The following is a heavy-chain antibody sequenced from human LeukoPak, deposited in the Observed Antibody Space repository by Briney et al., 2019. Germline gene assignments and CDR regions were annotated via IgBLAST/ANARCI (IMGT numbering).Heavy chain of an antibody. J-gene: IGHJ4*02. CDR1: GFTFSSYA. D-gene: IGHD3-22*01. V-gene: IGHV3-23*01. CDR2: ISGSGGST. Sequence: GGSLRLSCVASGFTFSSYAMGWVRQAPGKGLEWVSAISGSGGSTYYADSVRGRFTISRDNFKNTLYLQMNSLRAEDTAVYYCARDSGYDSSVWGQGTLVTVSS. CDR3: ARDSGYDSSV.